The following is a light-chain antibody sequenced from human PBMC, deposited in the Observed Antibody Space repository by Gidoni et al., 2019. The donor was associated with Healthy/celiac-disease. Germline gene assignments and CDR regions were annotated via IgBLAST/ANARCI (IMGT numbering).Light chain of an antibody. V-gene: IGKV1-39*01. J-gene: IGKJ4*01. CDR2: PAS. Sequence: DIQMTQSPSSLSASVGDRVTITCRASQSISSYLNWYQQKQGKAPKLLIYPASSLQSGVPSRFSGSGSGTDFTLTISSLQPEDFATYYCQQSYSTPPLTFXGXTKVEIK. CDR1: QSISSY. CDR3: QQSYSTPPLT.